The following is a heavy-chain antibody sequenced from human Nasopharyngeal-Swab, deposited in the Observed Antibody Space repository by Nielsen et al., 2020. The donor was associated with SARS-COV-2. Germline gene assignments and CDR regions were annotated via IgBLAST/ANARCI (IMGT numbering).Heavy chain of an antibody. CDR2: IYPGDSDT. CDR3: ARHWQYCSSTSCYRRGWFDP. V-gene: IGHV5-51*01. D-gene: IGHD2-2*01. Sequence: KVSCKGSGYSFTSYWIGWVRQMPGKGLEWVGIIYPGDSDTRYSPSFQGQVTISADKSISTAYLQWSSLKASDTAMYYCARHWQYCSSTSCYRRGWFDPWGQGTLVTVSS. J-gene: IGHJ5*02. CDR1: GYSFTSYW.